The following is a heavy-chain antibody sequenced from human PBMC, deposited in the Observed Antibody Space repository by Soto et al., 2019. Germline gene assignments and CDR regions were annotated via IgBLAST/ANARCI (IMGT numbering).Heavy chain of an antibody. V-gene: IGHV3-7*01. J-gene: IGHJ3*02. CDR2: IKEDGSEK. CDR3: AIQGSGNYYGFDI. D-gene: IGHD1-26*01. CDR1: RFTFSSYW. Sequence: GGSLRLSCAASRFTFSSYWMSWVRQAPGKGLEWVANIKEDGSEKYYVDSVKGRFTISRDNAKNSPYLQMNSLRAEDTAGFYCAIQGSGNYYGFDIWGQGTMVTVSS.